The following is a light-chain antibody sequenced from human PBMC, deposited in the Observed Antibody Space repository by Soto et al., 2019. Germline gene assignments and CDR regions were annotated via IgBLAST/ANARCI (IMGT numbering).Light chain of an antibody. J-gene: IGKJ1*01. CDR3: QQYNSYSRT. CDR1: QSISSW. V-gene: IGKV1-5*01. Sequence: DIQMTQSPSTLSASVGDRVTITCRASQSISSWLAWYQQKPGKAPKLLIYDASSLESGVPSRFSGSGSGTEFPLTISSLQPDDFATYYCQQYNSYSRTFGQGTKVELK. CDR2: DAS.